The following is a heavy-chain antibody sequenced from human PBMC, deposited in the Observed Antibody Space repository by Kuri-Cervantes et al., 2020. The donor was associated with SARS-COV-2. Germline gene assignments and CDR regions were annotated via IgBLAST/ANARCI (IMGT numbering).Heavy chain of an antibody. V-gene: IGHV4-34*01. CDR1: GGSFSGYY. Sequence: SQTPSLTRAVYGGSFSGYYWSWIRQPPGKGLEWIGEINHSGSTNYNPSLKSRVTISVDTSKNQFSLKLSSVTAADTAVYYCAIETAVDPHFDYWGQGTLVTVSS. J-gene: IGHJ4*02. CDR3: AIETAVDPHFDY. D-gene: IGHD3-9*01. CDR2: INHSGST.